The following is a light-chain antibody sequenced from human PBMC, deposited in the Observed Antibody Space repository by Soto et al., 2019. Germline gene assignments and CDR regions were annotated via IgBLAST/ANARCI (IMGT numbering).Light chain of an antibody. V-gene: IGKV3-11*01. Sequence: EIVLTQSPATLSLSPGERATISCRASQSVNSYLVWYQQKPGQAPRLLIYDASNRATGIPARFSGSGSGTDFTLTISSLEPEDFAVYYCQQRSNWPLTFGGGTKVEIK. CDR2: DAS. J-gene: IGKJ4*01. CDR1: QSVNSY. CDR3: QQRSNWPLT.